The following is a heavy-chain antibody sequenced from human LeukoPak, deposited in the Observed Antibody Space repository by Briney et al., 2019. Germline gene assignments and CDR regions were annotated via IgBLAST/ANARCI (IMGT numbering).Heavy chain of an antibody. V-gene: IGHV4-4*07. CDR2: IYTSGST. D-gene: IGHD3-9*01. CDR1: GDSISSYS. CDR3: ARIDAIFYMDV. J-gene: IGHJ6*03. Sequence: SETLSLTCSVSGDSISSYSWSWIRQPAGKGLEWIGRIYTSGSTIYNPSLKSRVTMSVDTSKNQFSLKLSSVTAADTAAYYCARIDAIFYMDVWGKGTTVTVSS.